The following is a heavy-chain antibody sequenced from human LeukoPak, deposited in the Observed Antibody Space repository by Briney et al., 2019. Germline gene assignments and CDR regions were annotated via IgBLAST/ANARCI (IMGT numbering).Heavy chain of an antibody. CDR1: GYTFTSYG. J-gene: IGHJ4*02. CDR2: ISANNGDT. D-gene: IGHD3-10*01. V-gene: IGHV1-18*04. Sequence: GASVRVSCKASGYTFTSYGITWVRQAPGQGLEWMGYISANNGDTSYAPSLQGRLTMTTDTSTNMAYMELGSLRSDDTAVYYCARYFGYYGSRPTRPLDYWGQGTLVTVSS. CDR3: ARYFGYYGSRPTRPLDY.